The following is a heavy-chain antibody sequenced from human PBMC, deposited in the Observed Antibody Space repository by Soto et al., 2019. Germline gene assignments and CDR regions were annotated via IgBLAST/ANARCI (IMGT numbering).Heavy chain of an antibody. J-gene: IGHJ4*02. D-gene: IGHD1-26*01. CDR1: GYTLTELS. CDR2: FDPKDGET. CDR3: ARDGVGGTVFFGYLDY. V-gene: IGHV1-24*01. Sequence: GASVKVSCKVSGYTLTELSMHWVRQAPGKGLEWMGGFDPKDGETIYAQKFQGRVTMTEDTSTSTAYMELSSLRSEDTAVYYCARDGVGGTVFFGYLDYWGQGALVTVSS.